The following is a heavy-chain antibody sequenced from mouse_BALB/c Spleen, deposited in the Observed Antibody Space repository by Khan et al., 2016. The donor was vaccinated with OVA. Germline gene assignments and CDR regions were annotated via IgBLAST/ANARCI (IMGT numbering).Heavy chain of an antibody. J-gene: IGHJ4*01. CDR3: AKFDGISYAMDY. V-gene: IGHV2-3*01. CDR1: GFSLTSYG. CDR2: IWGAGNT. D-gene: IGHD2-3*01. Sequence: QVQLQQSGPGLVAPSQSLSITCTVSGFSLTSYGVNWVRQPPGKGLEWLGVIWGAGNTNYHSALLSRLSISKDNYKRQVFLKLNSLQTDNTATYHCAKFDGISYAMDYWGQGTSVTVSS.